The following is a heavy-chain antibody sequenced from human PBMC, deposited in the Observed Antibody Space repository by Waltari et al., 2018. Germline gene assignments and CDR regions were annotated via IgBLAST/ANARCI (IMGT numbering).Heavy chain of an antibody. CDR3: ARANYDSDHSYLGYFDY. CDR1: GGSINTYF. Sequence: QVQLQESGPGLVKSSETLSLTCTVSGGSINTYFWSWIRRPPGRGMEWFGFIYSSESTDYNHAASLKSRVTMSVDTSKNQFSLSVTSVTAADTAVYYCARANYDSDHSYLGYFDYWGQGTLVTVSS. V-gene: IGHV4-59*01. CDR2: IYSSEST. J-gene: IGHJ4*02. D-gene: IGHD3-22*01.